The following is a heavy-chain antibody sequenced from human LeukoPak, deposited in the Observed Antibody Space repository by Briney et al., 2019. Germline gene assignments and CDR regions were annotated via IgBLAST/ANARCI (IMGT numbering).Heavy chain of an antibody. J-gene: IGHJ1*01. V-gene: IGHV1-69*13. CDR1: GGTFSSYA. CDR3: ASDPYVWGSYRRREYFQH. D-gene: IGHD3-16*02. CDR2: IIPIFGTA. Sequence: SVKVSCKASGGTFSSYAISWVRQAPGQGLEWMGGIIPIFGTANYAQKFHGRVTITVDESTCTDYMELSSLRSEDTAVYYCASDPYVWGSYRRREYFQHWGQGTLVTVSS.